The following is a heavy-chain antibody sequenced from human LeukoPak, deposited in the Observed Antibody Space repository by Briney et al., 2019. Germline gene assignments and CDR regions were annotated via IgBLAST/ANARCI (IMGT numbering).Heavy chain of an antibody. Sequence: GASVKVPCKASGGTFSSYAISWVRQAPGQGLEWMGGIIPIFGTANYAQKFQGRVTITADESTSTAYMELSSLRSEDTAVYYCAREPGCGGDCYYAFDIWGQGTMVTVSS. CDR2: IIPIFGTA. CDR1: GGTFSSYA. V-gene: IGHV1-69*13. D-gene: IGHD2-21*02. CDR3: AREPGCGGDCYYAFDI. J-gene: IGHJ3*02.